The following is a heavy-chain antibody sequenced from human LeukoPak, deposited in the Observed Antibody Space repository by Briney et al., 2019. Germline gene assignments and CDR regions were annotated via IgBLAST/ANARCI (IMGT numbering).Heavy chain of an antibody. CDR2: FDLEDGET. D-gene: IGHD5-24*01. CDR3: AAGEVGQLFDY. CDR1: GYTLSELS. J-gene: IGHJ4*02. Sequence: ASVKVSCKVSGYTLSELSIHWVRQAPGKGLEWMGGFDLEDGETTYVQKFQGRVTMTEDTSTDTAYMELSSLRSDDTAVYFCAAGEVGQLFDYWGQGTLVTVSS. V-gene: IGHV1-24*01.